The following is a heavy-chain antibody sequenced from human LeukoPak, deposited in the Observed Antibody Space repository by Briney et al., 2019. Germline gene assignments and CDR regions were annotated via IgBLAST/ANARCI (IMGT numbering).Heavy chain of an antibody. CDR1: GFTSSSYT. Sequence: PGGSLRLSCATSGFTSSSYTMNWVRQTPGKGLEWVSTISDRARNTHYADSVNGRFTISRDAFLNMVYLQMDRLTDENTGVYYSTTRLQHHFDYWGQGTQVTLSS. J-gene: IGHJ4*02. V-gene: IGHV3-23*01. CDR3: TTRLQHHFDY. D-gene: IGHD4-11*01. CDR2: ISDRARNT.